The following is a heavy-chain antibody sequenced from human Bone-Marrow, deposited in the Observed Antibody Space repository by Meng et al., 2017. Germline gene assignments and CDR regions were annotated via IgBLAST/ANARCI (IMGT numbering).Heavy chain of an antibody. V-gene: IGHV3-74*01. Sequence: GESLKISCGASGFNFGDYIMHWVRQSPGRGLEWISRIVPDGGITTYADSVKGRFTVSRDNAKNTLYLQMNSLRADDTAVYYCARDLGWVLFDYWGQGALVTVSS. D-gene: IGHD3-3*01. CDR1: GFNFGDYI. CDR2: IVPDGGIT. J-gene: IGHJ4*02. CDR3: ARDLGWVLFDY.